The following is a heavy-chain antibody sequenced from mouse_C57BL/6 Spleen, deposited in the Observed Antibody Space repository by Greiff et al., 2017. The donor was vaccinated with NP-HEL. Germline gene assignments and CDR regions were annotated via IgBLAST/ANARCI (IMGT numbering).Heavy chain of an antibody. CDR3: ARKDDYDIAY. CDR1: GFSLTSYG. Sequence: VKLVESGPGLVQPSQSLSITCTVSGFSLTSYGVHWVRQSPGKGLEWLGVIWSGGSTDYNAAFISRLSISKDNSKSQVFFKMNSLQADDTAIYYCARKDDYDIAYWGQGTLVTVSA. V-gene: IGHV2-2*01. D-gene: IGHD2-4*01. J-gene: IGHJ3*01. CDR2: IWSGGST.